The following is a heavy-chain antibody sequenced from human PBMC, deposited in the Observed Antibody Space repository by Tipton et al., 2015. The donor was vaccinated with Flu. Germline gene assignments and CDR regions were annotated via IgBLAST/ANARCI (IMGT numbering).Heavy chain of an antibody. D-gene: IGHD5-18*01. CDR1: GFTFSSYA. CDR2: ISGSGGST. J-gene: IGHJ4*02. CDR3: AKASWIHLWSPGPIDY. V-gene: IGHV3-23*04. Sequence: QLVQSGGGLVRPGESLRLSCAASGFTFSSYAMSWVRQAPGKGLEWVSAISGSGGSTYYADSVKGRFTISRDSPKKTLFLQMNSLRAEDTAVYYCAKASWIHLWSPGPIDYWGQGTLVTVSS.